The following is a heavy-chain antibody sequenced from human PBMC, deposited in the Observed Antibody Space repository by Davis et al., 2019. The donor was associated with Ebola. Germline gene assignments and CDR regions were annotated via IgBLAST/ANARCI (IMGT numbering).Heavy chain of an antibody. CDR1: GFTFSSYW. D-gene: IGHD3-10*01. Sequence: GESLKISCAASGFTFSSYWMSWVRQAPGKGLEWVANIKQDGSEKYYVDSVKGRFTISRDNAKNSLYLQMNSLRAEDTAVYYCARDRGGEYYGSGSYEGFDYWGQGTLVTVSS. CDR2: IKQDGSEK. V-gene: IGHV3-7*01. CDR3: ARDRGGEYYGSGSYEGFDY. J-gene: IGHJ4*02.